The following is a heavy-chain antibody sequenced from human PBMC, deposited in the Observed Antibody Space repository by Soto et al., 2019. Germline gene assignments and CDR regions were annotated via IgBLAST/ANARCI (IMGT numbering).Heavy chain of an antibody. D-gene: IGHD6-19*01. J-gene: IGHJ1*01. CDR3: ALGSGGLSAY. CDR1: GFSLSSPAVG. V-gene: IGHV2-5*02. Sequence: QITLKESGPPLVKPTQTLTLTCTFSGFSLSSPAVGVNWIRQPPGKALEWLALIYWDDDKQYSPSLRSRLTITKDTSKSQVVLTITNMDLVETATYYCALGSGGLSAYWGQGTVVTVSS. CDR2: IYWDDDK.